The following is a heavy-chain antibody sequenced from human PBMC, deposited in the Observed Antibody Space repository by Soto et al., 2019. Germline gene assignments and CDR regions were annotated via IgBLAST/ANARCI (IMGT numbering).Heavy chain of an antibody. CDR2: IKEDGSEK. Sequence: GGSLRLSCAASGFTFSSYSMNWVRQATGKGLEWVANIKEDGSEKYYVDSVKGRFIISRDNAKNSLFLQINSLRAEDTAVYYCARDLTYYYDSSGPLFDYWGQGTLVTVSS. CDR3: ARDLTYYYDSSGPLFDY. V-gene: IGHV3-7*01. J-gene: IGHJ4*02. CDR1: GFTFSSYS. D-gene: IGHD3-22*01.